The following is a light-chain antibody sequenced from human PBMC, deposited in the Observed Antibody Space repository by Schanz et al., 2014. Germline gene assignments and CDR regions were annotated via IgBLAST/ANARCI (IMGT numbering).Light chain of an antibody. Sequence: QSVLTQPPSASGSPGQSVTISCTGTSSDVGDYNYVSWYQQHPGKAPKLMIFEVTQRPSGVPDRFSGSRSGSTASLTISGLQAEDEADYYCCSYTSSSTLIFGGGTKVTVL. V-gene: IGLV2-8*01. CDR3: CSYTSSSTLI. CDR1: SSDVGDYNY. J-gene: IGLJ2*01. CDR2: EVT.